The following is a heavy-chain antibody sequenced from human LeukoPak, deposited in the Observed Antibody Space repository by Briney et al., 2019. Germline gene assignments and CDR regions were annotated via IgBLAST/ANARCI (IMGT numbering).Heavy chain of an antibody. CDR3: ALPRRVAVAGTRGYFDY. J-gene: IGHJ4*02. CDR1: GFTFSSYA. CDR2: ISGSGGST. V-gene: IGHV3-23*01. D-gene: IGHD6-19*01. Sequence: GGSLRLSCAASGFTFSSYAMSWVRQAPGKGLEWVSAISGSGGSTYYADSVKGRFTISRDNSKNTPYLQMNSLRAEDTAVYYCALPRRVAVAGTRGYFDYWGQGTLVTVSS.